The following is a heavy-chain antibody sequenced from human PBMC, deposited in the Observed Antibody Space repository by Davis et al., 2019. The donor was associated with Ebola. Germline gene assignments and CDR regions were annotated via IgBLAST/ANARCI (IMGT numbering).Heavy chain of an antibody. V-gene: IGHV3-48*04. CDR3: ARGGMITFGGVIRYYYYGMDV. J-gene: IGHJ6*02. Sequence: ESLKISCAASGFTFSSYTMNWVRQAPGKGLEWVSYISSGSSTIYYADSVKGRFTISSDNAKNSLYLQMNSLRAEDTAVYYCARGGMITFGGVIRYYYYGMDVWGQGTTVTVSS. CDR1: GFTFSSYT. D-gene: IGHD3-16*02. CDR2: ISSGSSTI.